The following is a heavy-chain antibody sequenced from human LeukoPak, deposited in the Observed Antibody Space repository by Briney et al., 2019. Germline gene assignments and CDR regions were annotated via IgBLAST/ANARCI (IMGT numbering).Heavy chain of an antibody. CDR2: IKEEGREK. V-gene: IGHV3-7*05. D-gene: IGHD6-13*01. Sequence: GGTLRLSCARTGSTINNYWRNWVRQAPGKGLDWVAKIKEEGREKEYVDSVKGRFTISRDNAKNSLYLQMNSLRAEDTAIYYCARYWGAAGLWDYWGQGTLVTVSS. J-gene: IGHJ4*02. CDR1: GSTINNYW. CDR3: ARYWGAAGLWDY.